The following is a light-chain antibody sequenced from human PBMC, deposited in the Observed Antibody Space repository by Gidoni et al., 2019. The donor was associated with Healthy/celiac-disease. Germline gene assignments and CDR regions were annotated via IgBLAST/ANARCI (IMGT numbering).Light chain of an antibody. CDR2: KAS. Sequence: DIQMTQSPSTLSASVGDRVTITCRASQSISSWLAWYQQKPGKAPKLLTYKASSLESGVPSRFSVRGSGTELTLTISSLQPDDFATYYCQQYNSYWTFGQGTKVEIK. V-gene: IGKV1-5*03. CDR1: QSISSW. CDR3: QQYNSYWT. J-gene: IGKJ1*01.